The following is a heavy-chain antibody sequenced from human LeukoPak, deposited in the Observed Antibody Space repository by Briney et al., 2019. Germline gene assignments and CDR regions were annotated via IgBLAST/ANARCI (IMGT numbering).Heavy chain of an antibody. Sequence: GGSLRLSCAASGFTFDDYGLSWVRQAPGKGLEWVSTINWNGGSTGYADSVKGRFTISRDNFKNTVYLQMNSLRAEDTAVYYCAKDLATVTTRSGGYWGQGTLVTVSS. CDR1: GFTFDDYG. D-gene: IGHD4-17*01. CDR2: INWNGGST. J-gene: IGHJ4*02. CDR3: AKDLATVTTRSGGY. V-gene: IGHV3-20*04.